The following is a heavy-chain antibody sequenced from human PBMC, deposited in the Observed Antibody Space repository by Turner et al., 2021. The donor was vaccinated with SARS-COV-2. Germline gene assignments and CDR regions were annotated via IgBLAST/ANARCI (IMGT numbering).Heavy chain of an antibody. CDR3: ARGDDPRKSGVV. J-gene: IGHJ4*02. V-gene: IGHV4-34*01. CDR1: VGSLSGYY. CDR2: VPSNGTT. Sequence: QAQLQQWGAGPLQPSETLSLIRAVSVGSLSGYYWSWIRQLPGKGVEGIGEVPSNGTTYDNPSLESRVSMSVDTTKNQFSLKLNSVTAADTAVDYGARGDDPRKSGVVWGQGTLVTVSS. D-gene: IGHD2-15*01.